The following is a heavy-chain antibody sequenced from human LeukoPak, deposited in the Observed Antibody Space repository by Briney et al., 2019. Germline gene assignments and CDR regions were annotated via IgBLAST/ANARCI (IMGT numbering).Heavy chain of an antibody. CDR2: INHSGST. J-gene: IGHJ4*02. Sequence: SETLSLTCAVYGGSFSGYYWSWIRQPPGKGLEWIGEINHSGSTNYNPSLKSRVTISVDTSKNQFSLKLSSVTAADTAVYYCAREVQYSGSYWMINLDYWGQGTLVTVSS. CDR1: GGSFSGYY. V-gene: IGHV4-34*01. CDR3: AREVQYSGSYWMINLDY. D-gene: IGHD1-26*01.